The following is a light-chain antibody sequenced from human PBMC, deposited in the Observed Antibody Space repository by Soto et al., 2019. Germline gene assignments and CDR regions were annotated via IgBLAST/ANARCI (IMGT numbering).Light chain of an antibody. Sequence: SYELTQPPSVSVAPGKTARITCGGNNIGSKSVHWYQQKPGQAPVLVIYYDSDRPSGIPERFSGSSSGNTATLTISRVEAGDEADYYCQVWDVGSAVFGTGTKVTVL. CDR2: YDS. J-gene: IGLJ1*01. V-gene: IGLV3-21*04. CDR3: QVWDVGSAV. CDR1: NIGSKS.